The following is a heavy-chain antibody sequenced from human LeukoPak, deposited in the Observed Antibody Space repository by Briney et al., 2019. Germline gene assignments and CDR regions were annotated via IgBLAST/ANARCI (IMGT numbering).Heavy chain of an antibody. CDR1: GGSISSYY. D-gene: IGHD4-17*01. CDR2: INHSGST. V-gene: IGHV4-34*01. Sequence: SETLSLTCTVSGGSISSYYWSWIRQPPGKGLEWIGEINHSGSTNYNPSLKSRVTISVDTSKNQFSLKLSSVTAADTAVYYCAREAIYGDYDWGQGTLVTVSS. CDR3: AREAIYGDYD. J-gene: IGHJ4*02.